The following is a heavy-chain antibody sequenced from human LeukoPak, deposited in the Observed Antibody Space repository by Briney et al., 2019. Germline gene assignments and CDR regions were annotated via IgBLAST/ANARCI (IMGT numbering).Heavy chain of an antibody. D-gene: IGHD3-9*01. CDR2: INAGNGNT. J-gene: IGHJ5*02. CDR1: GYTFTSYA. V-gene: IGHV1-3*01. CDR3: ARVDTLYYDILTGP. Sequence: ASVKASCKASGYTFTSYAMHWVRQAPGQRLEWMGWINAGNGNTKYSQKFQGRVTITRDTSASTAYMELSSLRSEDTAVYYCARVDTLYYDILTGPWGQGTLVTVSS.